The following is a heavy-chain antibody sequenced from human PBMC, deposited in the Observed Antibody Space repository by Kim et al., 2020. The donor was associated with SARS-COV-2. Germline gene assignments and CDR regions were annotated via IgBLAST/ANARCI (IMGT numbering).Heavy chain of an antibody. V-gene: IGHV5-51*01. Sequence: GESLKISCKGSGYSFTSYWIGWVRQMPGKGLEWMGIIYPGNSDPRYSPSFQGQVTISADKSISTVYLQWSSLKASDTAMYYCARQYSTSFLGPFDYWGHGTLVTVSS. CDR1: GYSFTSYW. D-gene: IGHD6-6*01. CDR2: IYPGNSDP. J-gene: IGHJ4*01. CDR3: ARQYSTSFLGPFDY.